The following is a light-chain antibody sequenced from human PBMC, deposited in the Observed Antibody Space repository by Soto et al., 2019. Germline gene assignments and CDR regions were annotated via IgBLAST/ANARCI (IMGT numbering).Light chain of an antibody. J-gene: IGLJ2*01. V-gene: IGLV2-14*01. CDR2: DVS. CDR3: SSYTSSSTLEVV. CDR1: SSDVGGYNY. Sequence: QSALTQPASVSGSPGQSITISCTGTSSDVGGYNYVSWYQQHPGKAPKLMIYDVSNRPSGVSNGFSGSKSGNTASLTISGPQAEDEADYYCSSYTSSSTLEVVFGGGTTLTVL.